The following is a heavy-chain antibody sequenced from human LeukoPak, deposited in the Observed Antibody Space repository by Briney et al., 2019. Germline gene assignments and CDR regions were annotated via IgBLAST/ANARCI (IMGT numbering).Heavy chain of an antibody. Sequence: PSETLSLTCTVSGGSISSYYWSWIRQPPGKGLEWIGYIYYSGSTNYNPSLKSRVTISVDTSKNQFSLKLSSVTAADTAVYYCARHSVGSSGWHRDWGQGTLVTVSS. V-gene: IGHV4-59*08. CDR2: IYYSGST. D-gene: IGHD6-19*01. CDR1: GGSISSYY. J-gene: IGHJ4*02. CDR3: ARHSVGSSGWHRD.